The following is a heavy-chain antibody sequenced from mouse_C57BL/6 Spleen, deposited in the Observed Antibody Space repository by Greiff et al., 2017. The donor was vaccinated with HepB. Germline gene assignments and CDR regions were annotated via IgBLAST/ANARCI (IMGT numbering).Heavy chain of an antibody. D-gene: IGHD1-1*01. CDR1: GYAFTNYL. Sequence: VQLQQSGAELVRPGPSVKVSCKASGYAFTNYLIEWVKQRPGQGLEWIGVINPGSGGTNYNEKFKGKATLTADKSSSTAYMQLSSLTSEDSAVYFCARDYYGSSWYFDVWGTGTTVTVSS. CDR2: INPGSGGT. V-gene: IGHV1-54*01. CDR3: ARDYYGSSWYFDV. J-gene: IGHJ1*03.